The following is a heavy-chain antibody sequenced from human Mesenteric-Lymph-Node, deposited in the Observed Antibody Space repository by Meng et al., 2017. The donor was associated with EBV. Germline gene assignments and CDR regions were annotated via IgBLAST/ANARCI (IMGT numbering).Heavy chain of an antibody. D-gene: IGHD3-16*01. CDR1: GYTFVDYF. V-gene: IGHV7-4-1*02. Sequence: QVQLVQAGAEVKKPGASVKVSCKASGYTFVDYFMHWVRQAPGQGLEWMGRINTANGHPTYAQAFTERFVFSLDTSVSTAYLEITDLKAEDTALYYCAKYSGSYSLAYWGQGTLVTVSS. CDR3: AKYSGSYSLAY. CDR2: INTANGHP. J-gene: IGHJ4*02.